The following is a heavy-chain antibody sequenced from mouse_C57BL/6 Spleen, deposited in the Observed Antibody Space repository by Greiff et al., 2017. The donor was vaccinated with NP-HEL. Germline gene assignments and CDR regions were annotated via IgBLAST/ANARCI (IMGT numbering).Heavy chain of an antibody. D-gene: IGHD2-12*01. V-gene: IGHV1-82*01. CDR1: GYAFSSSW. CDR2: IYPGDGDT. Sequence: VQLQQPGPELVKPGASVKISCKASGYAFSSSWMNWVKQRPGKGLEWIGRIYPGDGDTNYNGKFKGKATLTADKSSSTAYMQLSSLTSEDSAVYFCARSRGYSPYFDYWGQGTTLTVSS. CDR3: ARSRGYSPYFDY. J-gene: IGHJ2*01.